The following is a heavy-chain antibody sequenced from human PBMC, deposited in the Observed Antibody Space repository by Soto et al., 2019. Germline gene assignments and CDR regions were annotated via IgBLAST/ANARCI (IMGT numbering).Heavy chain of an antibody. CDR1: GGSISSYY. D-gene: IGHD3-10*01. V-gene: IGHV4-59*01. J-gene: IGHJ4*02. Sequence: PSETLSLTCTVSGGSISSYYWSWIRQPPGKGLEWIGYIYYSGSTNYNPSLRSRVTISVDTSKNQFSLKLSSVTAADTAVYYCARGYYGIFDYWGQGTLVTVSS. CDR2: IYYSGST. CDR3: ARGYYGIFDY.